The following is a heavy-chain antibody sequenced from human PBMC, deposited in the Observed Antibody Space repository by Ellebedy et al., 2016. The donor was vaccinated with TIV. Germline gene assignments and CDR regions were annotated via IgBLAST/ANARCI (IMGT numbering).Heavy chain of an antibody. CDR3: AGIADVRFDP. CDR1: GFTFSSDW. CDR2: INQDVSAK. Sequence: PGGSLRLSCAASGFTFSSDWMSWVRQAPGKGLDWVANINQDVSAKYYLDSVKGRFTISRDNAKNSLYLQVNSLRAEDTAVYYCAGIADVRFDPWGQGTLVSVSS. D-gene: IGHD3-10*02. J-gene: IGHJ5*02. V-gene: IGHV3-7*01.